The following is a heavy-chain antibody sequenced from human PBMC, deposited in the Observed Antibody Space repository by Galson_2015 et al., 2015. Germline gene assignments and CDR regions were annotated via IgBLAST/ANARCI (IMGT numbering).Heavy chain of an antibody. CDR3: ARKRDYYDSSSTSCRTDAFDI. J-gene: IGHJ3*02. CDR1: GFSLSTSGMC. Sequence: PALVKPTQTLTLTCTFSGFSLSTSGMCVSWIRQPPGKALEWLALIDWDDDKYYSTSLKTRLTISKDTSKNQVVLTMTNMDPVDTATYYCARKRDYYDSSSTSCRTDAFDIWGQGTMVTVSS. CDR2: IDWDDDK. V-gene: IGHV2-70*01. D-gene: IGHD2-2*01.